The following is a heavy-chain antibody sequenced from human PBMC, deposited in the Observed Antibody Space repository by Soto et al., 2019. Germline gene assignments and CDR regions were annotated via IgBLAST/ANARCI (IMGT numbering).Heavy chain of an antibody. Sequence: EVQLVESGGGLVKPGGSLRLSCAASGFTCSSYSMNWVRQSPGTGLEWVSSISSSSSYIYYADSVKGRFTISRDNAKNSRYLQMYSLRAEDTGVYYCAREGGSIVVVVIPLDYWGQGTLVTVSS. CDR3: AREGGSIVVVVIPLDY. D-gene: IGHD2-15*01. CDR2: ISSSSSYI. J-gene: IGHJ4*02. CDR1: GFTCSSYS. V-gene: IGHV3-21*01.